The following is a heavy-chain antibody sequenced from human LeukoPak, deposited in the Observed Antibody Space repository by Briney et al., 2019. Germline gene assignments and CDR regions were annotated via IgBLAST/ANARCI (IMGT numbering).Heavy chain of an antibody. CDR1: GFSFSGYA. V-gene: IGHV3-21*01. J-gene: IGHJ4*02. CDR2: INSYSSYK. D-gene: IGHD2-15*01. Sequence: GGSLRLSCAASGFSFSGYAMNWVRQAAGRGLEWVSSINSYSSYKLYADSVKGRFTLSRDNAKKSLFREMNSLTDKETRVCFCSRWEEGSATGHWGQGTLVIVPS. CDR3: SRWEEGSATGH.